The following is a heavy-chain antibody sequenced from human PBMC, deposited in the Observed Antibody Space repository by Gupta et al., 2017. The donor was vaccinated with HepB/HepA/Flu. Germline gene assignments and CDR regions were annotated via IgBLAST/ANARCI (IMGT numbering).Heavy chain of an antibody. CDR3: ARLEAVTVGFFDY. CDR1: GGSTSSSSYY. V-gene: IGHV4-39*01. J-gene: IGHJ4*02. Sequence: QLQLQESGPGLVKPSETLSLTCTVSGGSTSSSSYYWGGVRQPPGKGLEWIGGIYYSGSTYYNPSLKSRVTISVYTSKNQFSLKLSSVTAADTAVYYCARLEAVTVGFFDYWGQGTLVTVSS. D-gene: IGHD2-21*02. CDR2: IYYSGST.